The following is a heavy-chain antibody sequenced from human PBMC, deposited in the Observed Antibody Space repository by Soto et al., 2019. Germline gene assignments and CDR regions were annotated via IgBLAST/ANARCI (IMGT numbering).Heavy chain of an antibody. J-gene: IGHJ4*02. CDR2: IYYSGST. D-gene: IGHD2-2*01. V-gene: IGHV4-31*03. CDR3: ARGYCSSAICYAVDY. CDR1: GGSISSGGYY. Sequence: QVQLQESGPGLVKPSQTLSLTCTVSGGSISSGGYYWSWIRQHPGKGLEWIGYIYYSGSTYYNPSLKRRVTISLDTSKNQVSLTLSSVTAADTAVYYCARGYCSSAICYAVDYWGQGTLVTVSS.